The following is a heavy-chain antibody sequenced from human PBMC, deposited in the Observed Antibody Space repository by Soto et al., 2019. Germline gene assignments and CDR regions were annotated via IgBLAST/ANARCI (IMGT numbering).Heavy chain of an antibody. Sequence: QVQLQESGPGLVKPSQTLSLTCTVSGGSISSGGYYWSWIRQHPGKGLEWIGYIYYSGSTYYNPSFKNRVTTSVDTSNNQFSLKLSSVTAADTAVYYCARWIGHFHRSGWFDPWGQGTLVPLSS. CDR3: ARWIGHFHRSGWFDP. CDR1: GGSISSGGYY. V-gene: IGHV4-31*03. J-gene: IGHJ5*02. D-gene: IGHD1-26*01. CDR2: IYYSGST.